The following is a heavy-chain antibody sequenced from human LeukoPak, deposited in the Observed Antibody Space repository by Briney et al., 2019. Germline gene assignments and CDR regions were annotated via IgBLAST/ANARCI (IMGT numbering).Heavy chain of an antibody. D-gene: IGHD4-17*01. CDR3: ARGGAMVTTQEYFDL. CDR2: IYYSGST. Sequence: SETLSLTCTVSGGSISSNNYFWGWIRQPPGKGLEWIRSIYYSGSTYYNPSLRSRVTISVDTSKNQFSLKLNSVTAADTAVYYGARGGAMVTTQEYFDLWGRGTLVTVSS. V-gene: IGHV4-39*01. CDR1: GGSISSNNYF. J-gene: IGHJ2*01.